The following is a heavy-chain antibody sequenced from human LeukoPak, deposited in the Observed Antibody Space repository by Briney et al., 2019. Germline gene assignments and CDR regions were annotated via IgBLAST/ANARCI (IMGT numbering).Heavy chain of an antibody. CDR2: IYYSGST. CDR3: ARHGLRFSEWLPINNWFDP. J-gene: IGHJ5*02. CDR1: GGSISSSSYY. D-gene: IGHD3-3*01. V-gene: IGHV4-39*01. Sequence: SETLSLTCTVSGGSISSSSYYWGWIRQPPGKGLEWIGSIYYSGSTYYNPSLRSRVTISVDTSKNQFSLKLSSVTAADTAVYYCARHGLRFSEWLPINNWFDPWGQGTLVTVSS.